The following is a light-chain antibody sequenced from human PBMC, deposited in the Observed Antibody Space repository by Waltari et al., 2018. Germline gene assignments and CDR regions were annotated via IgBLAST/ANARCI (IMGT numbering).Light chain of an antibody. CDR3: QQYNNWRT. J-gene: IGKJ2*01. CDR2: GAS. CDR1: QSISRN. V-gene: IGKV3-15*01. Sequence: EIFMTQSPPTLSVSPGERATLSCRASQSISRNLAWYQQKPGQAPRLLIYGASTRAPGVPARFSGSGSGTEFTLTISSLQSEDFAVYYCQQYNNWRTFGQGTKLEIK.